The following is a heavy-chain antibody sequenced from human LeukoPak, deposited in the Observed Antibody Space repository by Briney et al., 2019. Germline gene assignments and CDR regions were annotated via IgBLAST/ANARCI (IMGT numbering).Heavy chain of an antibody. CDR1: GFTFGDYA. CDR2: IRSKAYGGTT. D-gene: IGHD3-3*01. V-gene: IGHV3-49*04. J-gene: IGHJ6*03. CDR3: TRDPPLYDFWSGYYGGYYYMDV. Sequence: QPGRSLRLXCTASGFTFGDYAMSWVRQAPGKGLEWVGFIRSKAYGGTTEYAASVKGRFTISRDDSKSIAYLQMNSLKTEDTAVYYCTRDPPLYDFWSGYYGGYYYMDVWGKGTTVTVSS.